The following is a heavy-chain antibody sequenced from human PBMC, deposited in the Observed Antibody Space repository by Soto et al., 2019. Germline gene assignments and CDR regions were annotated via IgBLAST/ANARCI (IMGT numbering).Heavy chain of an antibody. CDR3: AREILPGYYPVGWFDP. CDR2: IYYTGNT. J-gene: IGHJ5*02. Sequence: SETLSLTCTVSGGSISSGGTGSYWTWIRQLPGKGLEWIGYIYYTGNTYYNPSLKSRPTISIDTSENQFSLKLTSVTAADTAVFYCAREILPGYYPVGWFDPWGQETLVTVSS. V-gene: IGHV4-31*03. CDR1: GGSISSGGTGSY. D-gene: IGHD3-9*01.